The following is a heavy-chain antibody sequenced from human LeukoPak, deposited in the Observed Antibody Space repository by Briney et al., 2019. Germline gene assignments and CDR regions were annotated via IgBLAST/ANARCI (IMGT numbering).Heavy chain of an antibody. Sequence: GGSLRLSCAASGFTFSNYWMNWVRQAPGKGLEWVANIKQDGGEKSYVDSVKGRFTISRDNAKNSLHLQMNSLRAEDTAVYYCSRDRAGSASHGLDAVDIWGQGTMVTVSS. CDR1: GFTFSNYW. CDR2: IKQDGGEK. J-gene: IGHJ3*02. V-gene: IGHV3-7*01. CDR3: SRDRAGSASHGLDAVDI. D-gene: IGHD3-10*01.